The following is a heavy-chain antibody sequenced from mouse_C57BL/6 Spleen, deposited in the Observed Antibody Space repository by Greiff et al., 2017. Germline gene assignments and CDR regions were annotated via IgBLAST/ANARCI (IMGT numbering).Heavy chain of an antibody. CDR2: IDPETGGT. CDR3: TRRTTVVAGGKNYFDD. V-gene: IGHV1-15*01. Sequence: VQLQQSGAELVRPGASVTLSCKASGYTFTDYEMHWVKQTPVHGLEWIGAIDPETGGTAYNQKFKGKAILTADKSSSTAYMELRSLTSEDSAVDYYTRRTTVVAGGKNYFDDWGKGTALTVSS. CDR1: GYTFTDYE. D-gene: IGHD1-1*01. J-gene: IGHJ2*01.